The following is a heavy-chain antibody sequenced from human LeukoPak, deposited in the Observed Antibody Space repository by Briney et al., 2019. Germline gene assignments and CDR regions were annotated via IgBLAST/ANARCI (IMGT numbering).Heavy chain of an antibody. D-gene: IGHD6-13*01. V-gene: IGHV3-30-3*01. Sequence: PGRSLRLSCAASGFTFSSYAMHWVRQAPGKGLEWVAVISYDGSNKYYADSVKGRFTISRDNSKNTLYLQMNSLRAEDTAVYYCARVGGQQLVRNGMEVWGQGTTVTVSS. CDR1: GFTFSSYA. J-gene: IGHJ6*02. CDR3: ARVGGQQLVRNGMEV. CDR2: ISYDGSNK.